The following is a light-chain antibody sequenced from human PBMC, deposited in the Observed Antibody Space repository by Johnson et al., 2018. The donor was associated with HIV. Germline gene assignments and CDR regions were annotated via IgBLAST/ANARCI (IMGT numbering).Light chain of an antibody. Sequence: QSVLTQPPSVSAAPGQKVTISCSGSSSNIGNNYVSWYQQLPGTAPKVLIYDNHKRPSGIPDRVSGSKSGTSATLGITGLQTGDEADYYCGTWDSSLSAYVFGTGTKVTVL. V-gene: IGLV1-51*01. CDR1: SSNIGNNY. J-gene: IGLJ1*01. CDR2: DNH. CDR3: GTWDSSLSAYV.